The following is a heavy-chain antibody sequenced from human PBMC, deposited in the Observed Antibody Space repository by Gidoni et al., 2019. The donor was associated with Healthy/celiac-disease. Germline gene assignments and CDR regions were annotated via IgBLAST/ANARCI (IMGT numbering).Heavy chain of an antibody. Sequence: EVQLLESGGGLVQPGGALRLSCAACGCTFSSYAITWVRQAPGKGREWVSAISGSGGSTYYADSVKGRFTISRDNSKNTLYLQMNSLRAEDTAVYYCAKGPVRQWLVQRRFDYWGQGTLVTVSS. CDR3: AKGPVRQWLVQRRFDY. J-gene: IGHJ4*02. V-gene: IGHV3-23*01. CDR2: ISGSGGST. CDR1: GCTFSSYA. D-gene: IGHD6-19*01.